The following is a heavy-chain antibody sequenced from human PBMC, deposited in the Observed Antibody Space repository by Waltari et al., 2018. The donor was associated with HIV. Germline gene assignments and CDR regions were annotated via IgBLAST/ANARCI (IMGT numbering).Heavy chain of an antibody. J-gene: IGHJ6*02. CDR3: ARGGSASMDV. CDR1: GYAFATYD. CDR2: MGPNSGNT. Sequence: QVQLVQSGAEVKKPGASVKVSCKASGYAFATYDVNWVRQATGQGPEWMGWMGPNSGNTVYAQEFQGRVTMTRDTSISTVYMELSSLTSEDTAVYYCARGGSASMDVWGQGTTVTVSS. V-gene: IGHV1-8*01.